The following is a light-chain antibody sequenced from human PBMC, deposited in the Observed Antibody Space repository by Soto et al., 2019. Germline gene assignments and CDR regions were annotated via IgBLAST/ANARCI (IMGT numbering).Light chain of an antibody. CDR3: QQYNSYSPVT. Sequence: DIQMTQSPSTLSASVGDRVTITCRASQSISSWLAWYQQKPGKAPKLLIYDASSLESGVPSRFSGSGSGTEFTLTISSLQPDDFETYYCQQYNSYSPVTFGGGTKVEIK. CDR2: DAS. V-gene: IGKV1-5*01. CDR1: QSISSW. J-gene: IGKJ4*01.